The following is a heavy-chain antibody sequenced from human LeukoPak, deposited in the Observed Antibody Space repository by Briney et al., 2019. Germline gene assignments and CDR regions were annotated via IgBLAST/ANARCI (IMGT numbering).Heavy chain of an antibody. CDR3: ARAPDYYDSSGYFDY. CDR2: IIPIFGTA. Sequence: SVTVSCKASGGTFSSYAISWVRQAPGQGLEWMGRIIPIFGTANYAQKFQGRVTITADKSTSTAYMELSSLRSEDTAVYYCARAPDYYDSSGYFDYWGQGTLVTVSS. D-gene: IGHD3-22*01. J-gene: IGHJ4*02. V-gene: IGHV1-69*06. CDR1: GGTFSSYA.